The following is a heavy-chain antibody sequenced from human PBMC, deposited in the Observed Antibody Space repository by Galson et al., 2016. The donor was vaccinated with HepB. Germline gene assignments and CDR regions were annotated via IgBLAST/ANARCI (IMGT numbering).Heavy chain of an antibody. D-gene: IGHD2-21*01. CDR1: GFTFSNYV. CDR3: TKGRGDCSPGGVPGGPFDY. V-gene: IGHV3-30*04. J-gene: IGHJ4*02. Sequence: SLRLSCAASGFTFSNYVMHWVRQAPGKGLEWVAVISYDGSSKYYADSVKGRFTISRDSSKNTLFLQMNSLRPEDTAVYYCTKGRGDCSPGGVPGGPFDYWGQGTLVTVSS. CDR2: ISYDGSSK.